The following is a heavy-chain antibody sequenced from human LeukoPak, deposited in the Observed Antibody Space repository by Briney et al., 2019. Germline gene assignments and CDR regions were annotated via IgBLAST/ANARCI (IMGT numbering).Heavy chain of an antibody. D-gene: IGHD3-3*01. J-gene: IGHJ4*02. Sequence: GGSLRLSCAASGFTFSSYGMHWVRQAPGKGLEWVGIIRSKAYGGTTEYAASVKGRFTVSRDDSKSIAYLQMNSLKTKDTAVYYCSRDFGVVSPYYFDYWGQGTLVTVSS. CDR3: SRDFGVVSPYYFDY. V-gene: IGHV3-49*04. CDR1: GFTFSSYG. CDR2: IRSKAYGGTT.